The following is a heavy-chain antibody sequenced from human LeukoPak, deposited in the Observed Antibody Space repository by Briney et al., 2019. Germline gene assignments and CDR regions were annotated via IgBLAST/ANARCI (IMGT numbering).Heavy chain of an antibody. D-gene: IGHD1/OR15-1a*01. Sequence: PSGGSLRLSCAASGFTVSSNYMTWVRQAPGKGLEWVSVIYIDGNRYYAGSVKGRFTISRDNSKNTLYLEVNNLRAEDTAVYYGARGNTPPEDWGQGTLVTVSS. V-gene: IGHV3-66*01. CDR3: ARGNTPPED. CDR2: IYIDGNR. J-gene: IGHJ4*02. CDR1: GFTVSSNY.